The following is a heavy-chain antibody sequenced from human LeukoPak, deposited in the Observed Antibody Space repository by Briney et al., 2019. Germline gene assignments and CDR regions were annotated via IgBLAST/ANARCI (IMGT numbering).Heavy chain of an antibody. J-gene: IGHJ4*02. D-gene: IGHD4-17*01. Sequence: GGSLRLSCAASGFTFSSFGMHWVRQAPGKGLEWVAVIWYDGSNKYYADSVKGRFTISRDNSKNTLYLQMSSLRAEDTAVYYCARDPNYGGNSPDFDYWGQGTLVTVSS. CDR2: IWYDGSNK. V-gene: IGHV3-33*01. CDR1: GFTFSSFG. CDR3: ARDPNYGGNSPDFDY.